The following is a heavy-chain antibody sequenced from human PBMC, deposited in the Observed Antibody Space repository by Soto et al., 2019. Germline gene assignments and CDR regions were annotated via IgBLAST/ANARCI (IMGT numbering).Heavy chain of an antibody. CDR1: GFTFSSYG. D-gene: IGHD4-17*01. J-gene: IGHJ3*02. V-gene: IGHV3-30*18. Sequence: QVQLVESGGGVVQPGRSLRLSCAASGFTFSSYGMHWVRQAPGKGLEWVAVISYDVSNKYYADSVKGRFTISRDNAKNTLHLQMNSLRAEDTAVYYCAKASTLGEHDYGDYEPDLDAFDTWGQGTMVTVSS. CDR2: ISYDVSNK. CDR3: AKASTLGEHDYGDYEPDLDAFDT.